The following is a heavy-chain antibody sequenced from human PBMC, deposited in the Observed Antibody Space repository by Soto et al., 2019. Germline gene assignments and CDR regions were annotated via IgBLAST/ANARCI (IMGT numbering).Heavy chain of an antibody. CDR2: ISYDGSNK. D-gene: IGHD3-10*01. J-gene: IGHJ6*02. V-gene: IGHV3-30-3*01. CDR3: ARDLWFGELLYQKAGMDV. Sequence: GGSLRLSCAASGFTFSSYAMHWVRQAPGKGLEWVAVISYDGSNKYYADSVKGRFTISRDNSKNTLYLQMNSLRAEDTAVYYCARDLWFGELLYQKAGMDVWGQGTTVTVSS. CDR1: GFTFSSYA.